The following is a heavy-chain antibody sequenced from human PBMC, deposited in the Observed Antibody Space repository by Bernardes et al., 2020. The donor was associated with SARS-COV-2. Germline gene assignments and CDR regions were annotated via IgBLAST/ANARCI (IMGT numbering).Heavy chain of an antibody. CDR2: INNDGNTT. V-gene: IGHV3-74*01. Sequence: GGSLRLSCEASGFTFSSYWAPWVRQAPGKGLEWVSRINNDGNTTSYADSVKGRFTISRDNAKNTLYLQMNSLRAEDTAVYYCASPLTPSIWGPGTMVTVSS. J-gene: IGHJ3*02. CDR3: ASPLTPSI. CDR1: GFTFSSYW.